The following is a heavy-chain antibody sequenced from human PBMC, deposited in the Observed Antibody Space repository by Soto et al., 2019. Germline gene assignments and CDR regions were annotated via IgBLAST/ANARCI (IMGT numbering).Heavy chain of an antibody. D-gene: IGHD6-19*01. CDR1: GYTFTSYG. V-gene: IGHV1-18*01. Sequence: QVQLVQSGAEVKKPGASVKVSCKASGYTFTSYGISWVRQAPGQGLEWMGWISAYNGNTNYAQKLQGRVTMTTDTSTSTAYMELRSLRSDDTAVHYCARAAYSRFLQWLVVGAPFDYWGQGTLVTVSS. CDR3: ARAAYSRFLQWLVVGAPFDY. CDR2: ISAYNGNT. J-gene: IGHJ4*02.